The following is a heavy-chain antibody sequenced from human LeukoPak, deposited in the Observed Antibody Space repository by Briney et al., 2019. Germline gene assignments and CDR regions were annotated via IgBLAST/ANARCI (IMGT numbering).Heavy chain of an antibody. CDR2: IYTNGST. V-gene: IGHV4-4*07. CDR1: GDSITNHY. CDR3: ASRSSIWSGYQDTLYYFDS. Sequence: PSETLSLTCTVSGDSITNHYWSWIRQPAGKGLEWIGRIYTNGSTNCNPSLKSRVTMSVDTSRNQFSLKLSSVTAADTAVYYCASRSSIWSGYQDTLYYFDSWGQGTLVTVSS. D-gene: IGHD3-3*01. J-gene: IGHJ4*02.